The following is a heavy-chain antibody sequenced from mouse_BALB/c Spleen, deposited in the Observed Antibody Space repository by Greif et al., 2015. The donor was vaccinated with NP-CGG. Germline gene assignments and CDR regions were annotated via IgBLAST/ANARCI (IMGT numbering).Heavy chain of an antibody. CDR3: ARFFYDHGAWFAY. D-gene: IGHD2-4*01. V-gene: IGHV1-26*01. CDR1: GYSFAGYT. J-gene: IGHJ3*01. Sequence: EVQLQQSGPELVKPGASMKISCKASGYSFAGYTMNWVKQSHGKNLEWIGLINPYNGGTSYNQKFKGKATLTVDKSSSTAYMEPLSLTSEDSAVYYCARFFYDHGAWFAYWGQGTLVTVSA. CDR2: INPYNGGT.